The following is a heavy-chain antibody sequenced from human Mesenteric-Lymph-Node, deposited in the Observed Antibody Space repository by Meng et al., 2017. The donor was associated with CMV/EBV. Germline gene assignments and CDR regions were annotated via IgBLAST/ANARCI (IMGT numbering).Heavy chain of an antibody. J-gene: IGHJ4*02. CDR3: VRGGCSGGTCYTGISDFDY. CDR1: GFTFSSFV. CDR2: ISYDGRNK. D-gene: IGHD2-15*01. V-gene: IGHV3-30*04. Sequence: GESLKISCSASGFTFSSFVMDWVRQAPGKGLQWVAVISYDGRNKYYADSVKGRFTISRDNSKNTLYLQMNSLRPEDTAVYYCVRGGCSGGTCYTGISDFDYWGQGTLVTVSS.